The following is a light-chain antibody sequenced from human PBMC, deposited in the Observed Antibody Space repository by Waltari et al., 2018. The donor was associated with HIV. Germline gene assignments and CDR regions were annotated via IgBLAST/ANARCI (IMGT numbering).Light chain of an antibody. CDR3: QKSYIAPLT. CDR1: QSISSY. Sequence: DIQMTQSPSSLSASVGDRVTITCRASQSISSYLNWYQQKPGKAPKLLIYAASNLQTGVPSRFSRSGSETDFTLTLSSLQPGAFATYYCQKSYIAPLTFGHATTLEVK. J-gene: IGKJ1*01. CDR2: AAS. V-gene: IGKV1-39*01.